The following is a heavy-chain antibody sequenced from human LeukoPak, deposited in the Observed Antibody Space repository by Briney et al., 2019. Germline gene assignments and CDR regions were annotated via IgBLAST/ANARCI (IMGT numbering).Heavy chain of an antibody. Sequence: GGSLRLSCAASGFTFSSYAMSWVRQAPGKGLEGVSAISGSGGSTYYADSVKGRFTISRDNSKNTLYLQMNSQRAGDTAVYYCARAGGYYDSSGYLDAFDIWAKGQWSPSLQ. V-gene: IGHV3-23*01. J-gene: IGHJ3*02. D-gene: IGHD3-22*01. CDR1: GFTFSSYA. CDR3: ARAGGYYDSSGYLDAFDI. CDR2: ISGSGGST.